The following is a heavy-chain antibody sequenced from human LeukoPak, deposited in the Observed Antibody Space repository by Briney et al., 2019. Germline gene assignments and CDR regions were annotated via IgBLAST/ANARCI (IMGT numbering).Heavy chain of an antibody. J-gene: IGHJ6*03. CDR3: ARGRADIVVVPAAGIGNYGDYYNRGDYYYYYMDV. V-gene: IGHV4-39*01. Sequence: PSETLSLTCTVSGGSISSSSYYWGWIRQPPGKGLEWIGSIYYSGSTYYNPSLKSRVTISVDTPKNQFSLKLSSVTAADTAVYYCARGRADIVVVPAAGIGNYGDYYNRGDYYYYYMDVWGKGTTVTVSS. D-gene: IGHD2-2*01. CDR2: IYYSGST. CDR1: GGSISSSSYY.